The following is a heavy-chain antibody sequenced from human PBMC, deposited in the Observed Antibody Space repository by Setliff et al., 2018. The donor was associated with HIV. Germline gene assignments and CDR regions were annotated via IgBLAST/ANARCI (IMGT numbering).Heavy chain of an antibody. CDR3: ARDRHSSGLGSYGP. D-gene: IGHD3-10*01. Sequence: PSETLSLTCTVSGDSISTDYWTWIRQPPGKGLEWIGYIYNSASTSYNPSLKSRVTISVDTSKNQFSLKLSSVTAADTAVYYCARDRHSSGLGSYGPWGPGTLVTVSS. V-gene: IGHV4-4*09. CDR2: IYNSAST. CDR1: GDSISTDY. J-gene: IGHJ5*02.